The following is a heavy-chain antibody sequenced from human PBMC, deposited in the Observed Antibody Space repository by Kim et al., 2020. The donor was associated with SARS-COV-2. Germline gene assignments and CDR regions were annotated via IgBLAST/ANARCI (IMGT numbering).Heavy chain of an antibody. CDR3: ARGFGFDC. J-gene: IGHJ4*02. Sequence: SSYIYYADSVKGRFTISRDYAKNSLYLQMNSLRAEDTAVYYWARGFGFDCWGQGTLVTVSS. D-gene: IGHD3-16*01. V-gene: IGHV3-21*01. CDR2: SSYI.